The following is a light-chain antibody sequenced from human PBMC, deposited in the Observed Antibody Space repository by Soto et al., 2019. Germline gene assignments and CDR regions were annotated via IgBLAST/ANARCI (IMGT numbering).Light chain of an antibody. CDR1: QGISSA. J-gene: IGKJ5*01. V-gene: IGKV1-13*02. CDR3: QPRTRWPMT. CDR2: DAS. Sequence: AIQLTQSPSSLYVSVGDRVAITCRASQGISSALAWYQQKPGKAHKLPIYDASSLESGVTSRFSGSGSGTEFNLTISSLQSEDWAVDDCQPRTRWPMTCGQGTRVEIK.